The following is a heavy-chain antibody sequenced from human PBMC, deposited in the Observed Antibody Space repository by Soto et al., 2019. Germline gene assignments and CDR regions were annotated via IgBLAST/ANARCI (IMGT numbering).Heavy chain of an antibody. CDR1: GGYISSGGYY. D-gene: IGHD4-17*01. CDR2: IYYSGST. J-gene: IGHJ2*01. CDR3: ARVAGTTVTPHWYFDL. Sequence: QVQLQESGPGLVKPSQTLSLTCTVSGGYISSGGYYWSWIRQHPGKGLEWIGYIYYSGSTYYNPSLKSRVTISVDTTKNQFSLKLSSVTAADTAVYYCARVAGTTVTPHWYFDLWGRGTLVTFSS. V-gene: IGHV4-31*03.